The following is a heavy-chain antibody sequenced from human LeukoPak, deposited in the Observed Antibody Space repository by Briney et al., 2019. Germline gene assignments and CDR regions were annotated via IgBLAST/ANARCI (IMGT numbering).Heavy chain of an antibody. V-gene: IGHV3-30-3*01. J-gene: IGHJ4*02. CDR2: ISYDGSNK. CDR3: ASLVSYYDILTYDY. CDR1: GFTFSSYA. Sequence: GGSLRLSCAASGFTFSSYAMHWVRQAPGKGLEWVAVISYDGSNKYYADSVRGRFTISRDNSKNTLYLQMNSLRAEDTAVYYCASLVSYYDILTYDYWGQGTLVTVSS. D-gene: IGHD3-9*01.